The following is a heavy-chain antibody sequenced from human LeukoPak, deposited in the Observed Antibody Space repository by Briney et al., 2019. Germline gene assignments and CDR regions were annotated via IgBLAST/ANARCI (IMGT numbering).Heavy chain of an antibody. Sequence: SETLSLTCAVSGGSISSYYWSWIRQPPGKGLKWIGYMYYSGITNYNPSLKSRVTISVETCKNQFSLQLSSVTAGDTAVYYCAREGLLCGGNCYRDAFDIWGQGTLVTVSS. CDR1: GGSISSYY. CDR2: MYYSGIT. CDR3: AREGLLCGGNCYRDAFDI. D-gene: IGHD2-21*02. J-gene: IGHJ3*02. V-gene: IGHV4-59*01.